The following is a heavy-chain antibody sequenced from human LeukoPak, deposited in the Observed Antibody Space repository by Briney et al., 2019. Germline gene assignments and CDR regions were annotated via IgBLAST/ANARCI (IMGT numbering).Heavy chain of an antibody. D-gene: IGHD3-22*01. V-gene: IGHV4-59*08. CDR2: IYYSGST. Sequence: PSETLSLTCTVSGGSISSYYWSWIRQPPGRGLEWIGYIYYSGSTNYNPSLKSRVTISVDTSKNQFSLKLSSVTAADTAVYYCARQDYDSSGVYFQHWGQGTLVTVSS. CDR1: GGSISSYY. CDR3: ARQDYDSSGVYFQH. J-gene: IGHJ1*01.